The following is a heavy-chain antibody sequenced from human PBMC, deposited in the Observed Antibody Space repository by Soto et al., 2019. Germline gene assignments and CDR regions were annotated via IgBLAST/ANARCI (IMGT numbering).Heavy chain of an antibody. V-gene: IGHV4-34*01. Sequence: SETLSLTCAVYGGSFSGYYWSWIRQPPGKGLEWIGEINHSGSTNYNPSLKSRVTISVDTSKNQFSLKLSSVTAADTAVYYCASGIGWFDPWGQGTLVTVSS. D-gene: IGHD1-26*01. CDR1: GGSFSGYY. CDR3: ASGIGWFDP. CDR2: INHSGST. J-gene: IGHJ5*02.